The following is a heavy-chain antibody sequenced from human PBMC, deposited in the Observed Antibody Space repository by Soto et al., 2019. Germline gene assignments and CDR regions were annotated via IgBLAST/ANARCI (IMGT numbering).Heavy chain of an antibody. CDR1: GFTFSSYA. V-gene: IGHV3-30-3*01. CDR3: ARDTAPGAMQRWRHFEF. CDR2: ISYDGSDK. D-gene: IGHD6-25*01. Sequence: PGGSLRLSCAASGFTFSSYAMHWVRQAPGKGLEWVAVISYDGSDKYYTDSVKGRFTVSRDNSKNMLYLQMKYLRPDDTAVYYCARDTAPGAMQRWRHFEFWGQRTLVTVSS. J-gene: IGHJ4*02.